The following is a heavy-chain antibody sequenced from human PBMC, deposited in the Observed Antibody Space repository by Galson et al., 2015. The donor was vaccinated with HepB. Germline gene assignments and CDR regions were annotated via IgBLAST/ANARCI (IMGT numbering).Heavy chain of an antibody. V-gene: IGHV4-39*07. Sequence: SETLSLTCTVSGGSINSSNYYWVWIRQSPGKGLEWIGSMHYSGSTYQNPSLKSRVTISIDTSKNQFSLKLSSVTAADTAVYYCARDSAYSMIEVVPYWYFDLWGRGTLVTVSS. CDR2: MHYSGST. D-gene: IGHD3-22*01. CDR3: ARDSAYSMIEVVPYWYFDL. CDR1: GGSINSSNYY. J-gene: IGHJ2*01.